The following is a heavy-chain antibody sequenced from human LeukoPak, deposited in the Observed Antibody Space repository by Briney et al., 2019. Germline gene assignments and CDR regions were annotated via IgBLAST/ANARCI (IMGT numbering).Heavy chain of an antibody. CDR3: AKDLERIVATIY. CDR1: GFTFSSYA. D-gene: IGHD5-12*01. CDR2: ISGSGGST. Sequence: GGSLRLSCAASGFTFSSYAMSWVRQAPGKGLEWVSAISGSGGSTYYADSVKGRFTISRDNSKNTLYLQMNSLGAEDTAVYYCAKDLERIVATIYWGQGTLVTVSS. V-gene: IGHV3-23*01. J-gene: IGHJ4*02.